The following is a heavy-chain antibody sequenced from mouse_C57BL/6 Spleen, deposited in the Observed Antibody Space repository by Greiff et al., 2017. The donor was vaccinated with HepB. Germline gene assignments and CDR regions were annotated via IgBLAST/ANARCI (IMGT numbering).Heavy chain of an antibody. D-gene: IGHD1-1*01. V-gene: IGHV5-4*01. Sequence: EVQRVESGGGLVKPGGSLKLSCAASGFTFSSYAMSWVRQTPEKRLEWVATISDGGSYTYYPDNVKGRFTISRDNTKNNLYLQMSHLKSEETAMYYSARALSTTVRFAYWGQGTLVTVSA. J-gene: IGHJ3*01. CDR1: GFTFSSYA. CDR2: ISDGGSYT. CDR3: ARALSTTVRFAY.